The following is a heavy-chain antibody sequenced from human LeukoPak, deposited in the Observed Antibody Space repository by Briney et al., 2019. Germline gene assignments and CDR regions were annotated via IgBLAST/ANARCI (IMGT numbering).Heavy chain of an antibody. V-gene: IGHV4-31*03. J-gene: IGHJ2*01. CDR1: GGSISSGGYY. CDR3: ARAFTVGATPHWYFDL. CDR2: IYYSGST. D-gene: IGHD1-26*01. Sequence: SDTLSLTCTVSGGSISSGGYYWSWIRQHPGKGLEWIGYIYYSGSTYYNPSLKSRVTISVDTSKNQFSLKLSSVTAADTAVYYCARAFTVGATPHWYFDLWGRGTLVTVSS.